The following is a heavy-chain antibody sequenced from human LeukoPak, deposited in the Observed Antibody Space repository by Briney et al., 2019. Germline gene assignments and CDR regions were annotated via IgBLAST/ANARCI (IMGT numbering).Heavy chain of an antibody. CDR3: ARDPEIAYDSSGYYGTDY. V-gene: IGHV3-21*01. D-gene: IGHD3-22*01. CDR1: GFTFSSYS. CDR2: ISSSSSYI. J-gene: IGHJ4*02. Sequence: KPGGSLRLSCAASGFTFSSYSMNWVRQAPGKGLEWVSSISSSSSYIYYADSVKGRFTISRDNAKNSLYLQMNSLRGEDTAVYYCARDPEIAYDSSGYYGTDYWGQGTLVTVSS.